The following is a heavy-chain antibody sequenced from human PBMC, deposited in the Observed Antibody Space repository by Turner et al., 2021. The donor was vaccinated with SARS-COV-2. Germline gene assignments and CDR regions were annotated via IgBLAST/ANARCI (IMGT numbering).Heavy chain of an antibody. CDR3: AGWLAPTNDAFEI. V-gene: IGHV3-23*01. J-gene: IGHJ3*02. CDR1: GFIFANYD. Sequence: EVQLLESGGGLVQPGGSLRLACAASGFIFANYDMSWVRQVPGKGLEYVSSINYNGDYTFYADSVKGRFSISRDNSDNTLYLQMNSLRADDSAKYYCAGWLAPTNDAFEIWGQGTMVTVSS. D-gene: IGHD6-19*01. CDR2: INYNGDYT.